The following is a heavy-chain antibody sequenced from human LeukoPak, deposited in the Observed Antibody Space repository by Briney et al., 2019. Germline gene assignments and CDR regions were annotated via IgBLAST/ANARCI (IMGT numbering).Heavy chain of an antibody. V-gene: IGHV3-23*01. Sequence: SCKASGGTFSSYAISWVRQAPGQGLEWVSAISGSGGSTYYADSVKGRFTISRDNAKNSLYLQMNSLRAEDTAVYYCARLVPDYSNYYYYYMDVWGKGTTVTVSS. CDR2: ISGSGGST. D-gene: IGHD4-11*01. CDR3: ARLVPDYSNYYYYYMDV. J-gene: IGHJ6*03. CDR1: GGTFSSYA.